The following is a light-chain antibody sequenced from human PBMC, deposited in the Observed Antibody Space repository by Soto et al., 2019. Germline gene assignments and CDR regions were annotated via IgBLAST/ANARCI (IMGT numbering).Light chain of an antibody. V-gene: IGKV1-9*01. J-gene: IGKJ4*01. CDR3: QQVNSYPLT. CDR1: QGIRSY. Sequence: DIQLTQSPSFLSASVGDRVTITCRASQGIRSYLAWYQQKPGKAPKLLIYAAFSLQSGVPSRFRGSGSGTEFTLTISSLQPEDFATYYCQQVNSYPLTFGGGTKLEIK. CDR2: AAF.